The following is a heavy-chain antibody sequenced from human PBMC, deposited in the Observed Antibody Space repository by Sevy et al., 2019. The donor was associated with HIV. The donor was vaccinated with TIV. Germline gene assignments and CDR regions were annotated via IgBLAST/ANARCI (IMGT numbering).Heavy chain of an antibody. CDR3: ATTKDYYDSSAYPFDY. J-gene: IGHJ4*02. V-gene: IGHV1-24*01. CDR2: FDPEDDET. CDR1: GYTLTGFS. Sequence: ASVNVSCKVSGYTLTGFSMHWVRQAPGKGLEWMATFDPEDDETIYAQKFQGRVTMTEDTSTDTAYMELSSLRSEHTAVYYCATTKDYYDSSAYPFDYWGQGTLVTVSS. D-gene: IGHD3-22*01.